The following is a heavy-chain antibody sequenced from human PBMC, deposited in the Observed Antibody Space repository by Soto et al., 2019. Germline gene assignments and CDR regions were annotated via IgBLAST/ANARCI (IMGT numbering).Heavy chain of an antibody. CDR1: GYTFNDFG. D-gene: IGHD2-15*01. V-gene: IGHV1-18*01. J-gene: IGHJ4*02. CDR3: TSDIGVHIDY. CDR2: IYSKAGTI. Sequence: QVQLVQSGAEVQKPGASVKVSCKTSGYTFNDFGITWVRQAPGLGLEWLGWIYSKAGTINFAPKFQGGVIMTTDTSTSTAYRELTSLTFDDSAVYFCTSDIGVHIDYWGQGTLVTVS.